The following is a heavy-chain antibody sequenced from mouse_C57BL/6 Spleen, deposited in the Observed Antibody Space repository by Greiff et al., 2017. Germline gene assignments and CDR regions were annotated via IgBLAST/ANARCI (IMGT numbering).Heavy chain of an antibody. CDR2: INPNYGST. Sequence: EVQLQQSGPELVKPGASVKISCKASGYSFTDYNMDWVKQSNGKSLEWIGVINPNYGSTSYNQKFKGKATLTVDKSSSTAYMELNSLPSEDSAFYYCARAEIIMAYYFDYWGQGTTLTVSS. D-gene: IGHD1-1*02. J-gene: IGHJ2*01. CDR3: ARAEIIMAYYFDY. V-gene: IGHV1-39*01. CDR1: GYSFTDYN.